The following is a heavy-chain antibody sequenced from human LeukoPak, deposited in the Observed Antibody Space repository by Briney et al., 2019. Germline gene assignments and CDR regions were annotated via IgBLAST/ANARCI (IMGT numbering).Heavy chain of an antibody. CDR3: AKGSGYVPYYFDY. V-gene: IGHV3-33*06. D-gene: IGHD5-12*01. J-gene: IGHJ4*02. CDR2: IWYDGSNK. Sequence: PGGSLRLSCAASGFTFSSYGIHWVRQAPGKGLEWVAVIWYDGSNKYYADSVKGRFTISRDNSKNTLYLQMNSLRAEDTAVYYCAKGSGYVPYYFDYWGQGTLVTVSS. CDR1: GFTFSSYG.